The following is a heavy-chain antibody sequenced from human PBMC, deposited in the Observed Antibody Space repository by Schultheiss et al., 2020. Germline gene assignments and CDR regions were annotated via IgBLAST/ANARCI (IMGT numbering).Heavy chain of an antibody. CDR2: ISKDGGNQ. CDR1: GFTFSNYV. CDR3: ARASEYSSSDWFDP. D-gene: IGHD3-22*01. Sequence: GESLKISCAVSGFTFSNYVMHWVRQAPGKGLEWVAFISKDGGNQYYPGSVKGRFTISRDNSKNTLYLQMNSLRVEDTAVYYCARASEYSSSDWFDPWGQGTLVTVSS. J-gene: IGHJ5*02. V-gene: IGHV3-30-3*01.